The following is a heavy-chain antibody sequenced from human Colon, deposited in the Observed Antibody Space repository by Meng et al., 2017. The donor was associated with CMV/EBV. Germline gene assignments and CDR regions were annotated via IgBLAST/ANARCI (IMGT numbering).Heavy chain of an antibody. CDR1: GGSLSGFY. D-gene: IGHD6-19*01. CDR2: VNHNGGT. V-gene: IGHV4-34*01. CDR3: ARAPGSGWPTH. Sequence: LRLSCAVYGGSLSGFYWSWVRQSPGKGLEWIGEVNHNGGTNYDSSLESRVTISIDTSKNQFSLRVTSVTAADAAVYFCARAPGSGWPTHWGQGTLVTVSS. J-gene: IGHJ4*02.